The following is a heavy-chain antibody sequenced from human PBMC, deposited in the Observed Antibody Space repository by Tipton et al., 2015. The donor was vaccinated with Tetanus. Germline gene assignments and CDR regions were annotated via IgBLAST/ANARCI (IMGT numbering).Heavy chain of an antibody. CDR2: IFYGGST. D-gene: IGHD3-9*01. CDR3: ARSGYYSRAYYHYRMDV. J-gene: IGHJ6*02. V-gene: IGHV4-39*07. CDR1: DGSISGLGVY. Sequence: TLSLTCNVSDGSISGLGVYWAWVRQSPGKGLEWLGNIFYGGSTDYNPSLKSRVTISVDTSKNQFSLNLSSVTAADTAVYYCARSGYYSRAYYHYRMDVWGQGTTVSVSS.